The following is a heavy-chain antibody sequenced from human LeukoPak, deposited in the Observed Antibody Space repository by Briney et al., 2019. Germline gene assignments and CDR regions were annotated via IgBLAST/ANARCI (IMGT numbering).Heavy chain of an antibody. J-gene: IGHJ4*02. V-gene: IGHV4-59*12. CDR1: GGSIYSYY. D-gene: IGHD3-22*01. Sequence: SETLSLTCTVSGGSIYSYYWSWIRQPPGKGLEWIGYIYYSGSTNYNPSLKSRVTISLDRSNNQFSLTLNSVTVADTAVYYCATNANFYDSSGYYYDYWGQGTLVTVSS. CDR2: IYYSGST. CDR3: ATNANFYDSSGYYYDY.